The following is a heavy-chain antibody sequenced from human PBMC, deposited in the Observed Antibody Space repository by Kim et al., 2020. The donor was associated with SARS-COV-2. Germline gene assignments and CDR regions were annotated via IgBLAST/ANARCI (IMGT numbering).Heavy chain of an antibody. CDR3: ARTTVIGHVDY. J-gene: IGHJ4*02. V-gene: IGHV3-66*01. D-gene: IGHD4-17*01. Sequence: TYYADSVKGRFTISRDNSKNTLYLQMNSLRAEDTAVYYCARTTVIGHVDYWGQGTLVTVSS. CDR2: T.